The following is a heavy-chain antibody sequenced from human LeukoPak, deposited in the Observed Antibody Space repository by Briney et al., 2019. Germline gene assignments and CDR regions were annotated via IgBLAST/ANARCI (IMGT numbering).Heavy chain of an antibody. CDR2: ISYDATNE. V-gene: IGHV3-30*18. CDR3: AKDQDVAAAGTWGSIDY. CDR1: GFTFSNYG. Sequence: GGSLRLSCAASGFTFSNYGIHWVRQAPGKGLEWVAVISYDATNEYYTDSVKGRFTISRDNSRNTLYLQMNSLRAEDTAVYYCAKDQDVAAAGTWGSIDYWGQGTLVTVSS. D-gene: IGHD6-13*01. J-gene: IGHJ4*02.